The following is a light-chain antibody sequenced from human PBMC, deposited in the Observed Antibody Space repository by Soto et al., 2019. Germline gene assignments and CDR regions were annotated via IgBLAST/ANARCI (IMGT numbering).Light chain of an antibody. CDR3: SSFTVSGPI. J-gene: IGLJ2*01. CDR1: SSDVGGYDY. Sequence: QSALTQPASVSGSPGQSISISCTGTSSDVGGYDYVSWYQQHPGKAPKLMIYDVNIRPSGVSDRFSGSKSGYTASLTISGLQAEDEADYFCSSFTVSGPIFGGGTKRTVL. V-gene: IGLV2-14*03. CDR2: DVN.